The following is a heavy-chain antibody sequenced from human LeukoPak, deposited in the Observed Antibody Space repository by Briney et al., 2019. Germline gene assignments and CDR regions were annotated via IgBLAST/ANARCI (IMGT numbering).Heavy chain of an antibody. CDR1: GFTFSSYA. CDR3: ARVGDILTGYYPPDY. J-gene: IGHJ4*02. CDR2: ISYDGSNK. V-gene: IGHV3-30*04. Sequence: GGPLRLSCAASGFTFSSYAMHWVRPAPGKGLEWVAVISYDGSNKYYADSVKGRFTISRDNSKNTLYLQMNSLRAEDTAVYYCARVGDILTGYYPPDYWGQGTLVTVSS. D-gene: IGHD3-9*01.